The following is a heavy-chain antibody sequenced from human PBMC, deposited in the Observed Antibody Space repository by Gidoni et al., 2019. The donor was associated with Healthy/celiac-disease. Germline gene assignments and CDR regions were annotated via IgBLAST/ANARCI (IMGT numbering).Heavy chain of an antibody. CDR2: ISGSCGST. Sequence: EVQLLESGGGLVQPGGSLRLPCAGSGFPFSSHAMRWVRQAPGKGLEWVSAISGSCGSTYYADSVKGRFTISRDNSKNTLYLQMNSLRAEDTAVYYCAKENKAFYYDSSGYQDYWGQGTLVTVSS. D-gene: IGHD3-22*01. J-gene: IGHJ4*02. V-gene: IGHV3-23*01. CDR3: AKENKAFYYDSSGYQDY. CDR1: GFPFSSHA.